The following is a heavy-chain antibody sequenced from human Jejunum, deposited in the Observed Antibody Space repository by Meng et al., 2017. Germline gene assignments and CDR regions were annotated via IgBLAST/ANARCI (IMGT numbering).Heavy chain of an antibody. CDR3: AKALEEAAGTARRYYDY. Sequence: GESLKISCAASGFTFSNYAMGWVRQAPGKGLEWVSSISASALSRYYADSVKGRFSISRNNSKNTLYLQMNSLRVDDSAVYFCAKALEEAAGTARRYYDYWGLGTVVTVSS. D-gene: IGHD6-13*01. V-gene: IGHV3-23*01. CDR2: ISASALSR. J-gene: IGHJ4*02. CDR1: GFTFSNYA.